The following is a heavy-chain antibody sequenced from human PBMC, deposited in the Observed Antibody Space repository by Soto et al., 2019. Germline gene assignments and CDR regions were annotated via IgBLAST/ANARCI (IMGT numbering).Heavy chain of an antibody. CDR1: GYSFTSYW. CDR2: IYPGDSDT. Sequence: GESLKISCKGSGYSFTSYWIGWVRQMPGKGLEWMGIIYPGDSDTRYSPSFQGQVTISADKSISTAYLQWSSLKASDTAMYYCARALYNWNAQDNWFDPWGQGTLVTVSS. V-gene: IGHV5-51*01. J-gene: IGHJ5*02. D-gene: IGHD1-1*01. CDR3: ARALYNWNAQDNWFDP.